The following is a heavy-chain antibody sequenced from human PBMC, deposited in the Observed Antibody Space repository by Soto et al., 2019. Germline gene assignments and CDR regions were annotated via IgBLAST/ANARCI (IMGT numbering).Heavy chain of an antibody. CDR3: AREGISGYSYGYGSTANWFDP. CDR2: INPNSGGT. Sequence: QVQLVQSGAEVKKPGASVKVSCKASGYTFTGYYMHWVRQAPGQGLEWMGWINPNSGGTNYAQKFQGWVTMTRDTSISTAYMELSRLRSDDTAVYYCAREGISGYSYGYGSTANWFDPWGQGTLVTVSS. J-gene: IGHJ5*02. V-gene: IGHV1-2*04. D-gene: IGHD5-18*01. CDR1: GYTFTGYY.